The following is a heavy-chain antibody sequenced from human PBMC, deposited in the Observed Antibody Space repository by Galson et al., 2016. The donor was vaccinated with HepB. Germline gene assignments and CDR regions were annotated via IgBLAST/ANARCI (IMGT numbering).Heavy chain of an antibody. CDR3: ASRPVDYFYSGMDV. CDR2: IIPILGTP. D-gene: IGHD2-21*01. V-gene: IGHV1-69*01. CDR1: GGTFRNYA. Sequence: SGGTFRNYAFSWVRQATGHGLEWMGGIIPILGTPNYAQKLQGRVTITADESTSTAYMDLNSLRSEDTAVYYCASRPVDYFYSGMDVWGQGTTVTVSS. J-gene: IGHJ6*02.